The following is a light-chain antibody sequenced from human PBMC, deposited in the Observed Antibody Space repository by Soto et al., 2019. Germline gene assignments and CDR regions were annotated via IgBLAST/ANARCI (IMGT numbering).Light chain of an antibody. CDR2: MGF. Sequence: DIVMTQSPLSLSVTPGEPASISCRSSQSLLHSNGYNYLDWYMQKPGQSPRLLVYMGFNRASAVPGRFSGSGSGTEFTLKISRVEAEDFGVYYCMQALQIPPTFGQGTKVEIK. V-gene: IGKV2-28*01. J-gene: IGKJ1*01. CDR1: QSLLHSNGYNY. CDR3: MQALQIPPT.